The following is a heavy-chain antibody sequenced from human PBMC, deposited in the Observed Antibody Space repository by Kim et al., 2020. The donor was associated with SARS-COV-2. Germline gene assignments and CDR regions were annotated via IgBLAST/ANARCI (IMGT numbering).Heavy chain of an antibody. CDR1: GYTFTSYG. CDR2: ISAYNGNT. CDR3: ARQETGIYYDSSGYGY. J-gene: IGHJ4*02. Sequence: ASVKVSCKASGYTFTSYGISWVRQAPGQGLEWMGWISAYNGNTNYAQKLQGRVTMTTDTSTSTAYMELRSLRSDDTAVYYCARQETGIYYDSSGYGYWGQGTLVTVSS. D-gene: IGHD3-22*01. V-gene: IGHV1-18*01.